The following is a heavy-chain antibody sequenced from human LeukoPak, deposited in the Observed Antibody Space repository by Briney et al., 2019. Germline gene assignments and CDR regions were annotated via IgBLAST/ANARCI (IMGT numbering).Heavy chain of an antibody. D-gene: IGHD6-13*01. J-gene: IGHJ4*02. Sequence: PGGSLRLSCAASGFTFSSYGMHWVRQAPGKGLEWVAVIWYDGSNKYYADSVKGRFTISRDNSKNTLYLQMNSLRAEDTAVYYCARDKAYLAAALWYFDYWGQGALVTVSS. V-gene: IGHV3-33*01. CDR1: GFTFSSYG. CDR2: IWYDGSNK. CDR3: ARDKAYLAAALWYFDY.